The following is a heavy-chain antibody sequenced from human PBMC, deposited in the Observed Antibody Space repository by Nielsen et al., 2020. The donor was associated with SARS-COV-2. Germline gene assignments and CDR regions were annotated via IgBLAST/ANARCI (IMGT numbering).Heavy chain of an antibody. V-gene: IGHV4-59*01. D-gene: IGHD5-12*01. CDR1: GGSISSYY. Sequence: SETLSLTCTVSGGSISSYYWSWIRQPPGKGLEWIGYIYYSGSTNYNPSLKSRVTISVDTSKNQFSLKLSSVTAADTAVYYCARRVLDGYSGYEGYWYFDLWGRGTLVTVSS. J-gene: IGHJ2*01. CDR3: ARRVLDGYSGYEGYWYFDL. CDR2: IYYSGST.